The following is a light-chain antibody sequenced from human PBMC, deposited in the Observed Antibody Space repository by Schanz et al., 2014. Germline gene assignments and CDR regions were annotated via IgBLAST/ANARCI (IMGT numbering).Light chain of an antibody. CDR2: DVS. CDR1: SSDVGAYNY. V-gene: IGLV2-14*01. CDR3: SSYTSSSTLL. J-gene: IGLJ2*01. Sequence: QSVLTQPRSVSGSPGQSVTISCTGTSSDVGAYNYVSWFQQHPGKAPKLMIYDVSNRPSGVSNRFSGSKSGNTASLTISGLQAEDEADYYCSSYTSSSTLLFGGGTKLTVL.